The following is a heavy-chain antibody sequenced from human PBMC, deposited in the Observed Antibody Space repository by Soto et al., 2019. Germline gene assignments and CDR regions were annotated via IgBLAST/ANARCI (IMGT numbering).Heavy chain of an antibody. D-gene: IGHD1-7*01. V-gene: IGHV3-30-3*01. Sequence: QVQLVESGGGVVQPGRSLRLSCAASGFTFSSYAMHWVRQAPGKGLEWVAVISYDGSNKNYADSVKGRFTISRDNSKNTLYLQMNSLRAEDTAVYYCAREVMVTGTTAGFDYWGQGTLVTVSS. CDR2: ISYDGSNK. CDR1: GFTFSSYA. J-gene: IGHJ4*02. CDR3: AREVMVTGTTAGFDY.